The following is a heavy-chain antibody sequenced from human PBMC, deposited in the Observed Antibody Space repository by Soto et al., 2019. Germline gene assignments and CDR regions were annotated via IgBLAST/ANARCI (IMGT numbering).Heavy chain of an antibody. J-gene: IGHJ3*02. CDR3: AKVLPAAMPLLNASDI. D-gene: IGHD2-2*01. Sequence: PGGSLRLSCAASGFTFSSYSMHWVRQDPGKGLEWVAVISYDGSNKYYADSVKGRFTISRDNSKNTLYLQMNSLRAEDTAVYYCAKVLPAAMPLLNASDIWGQGTMVTVSS. V-gene: IGHV3-30*18. CDR1: GFTFSSYS. CDR2: ISYDGSNK.